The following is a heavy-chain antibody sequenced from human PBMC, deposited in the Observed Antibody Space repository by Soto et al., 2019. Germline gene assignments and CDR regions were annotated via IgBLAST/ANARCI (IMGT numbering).Heavy chain of an antibody. J-gene: IGHJ6*04. CDR1: GFTFSSYA. D-gene: IGHD6-13*01. CDR3: AKIAAAHVCMEV. Sequence: GGSLRLSCAASGFTFSSYAMSLVRQAPGKGLEWVSAISGSGGSTYYADYVKGRFTISRDNSKNTLYLQMNSLRAEDTAVYYCAKIAAAHVCMEVWGKGTKVTVFS. V-gene: IGHV3-23*01. CDR2: ISGSGGST.